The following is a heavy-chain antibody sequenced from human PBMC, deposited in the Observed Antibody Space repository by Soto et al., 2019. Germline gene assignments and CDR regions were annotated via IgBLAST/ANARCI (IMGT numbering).Heavy chain of an antibody. CDR2: ISYDGSNK. D-gene: IGHD2-8*01. V-gene: IGHV3-30-3*01. CDR1: GFTFSSYA. CDR3: ARDKHGDYYYYGMDV. J-gene: IGHJ6*02. Sequence: PGGSLRLCCAASGFTFSSYAMHWVRQAPGKGLEWVAVISYDGSNKYYADSVKGRFTISRDNSKNTLYLQMNSLRAEDTAVYYCARDKHGDYYYYGMDVWGQGTTVTVSS.